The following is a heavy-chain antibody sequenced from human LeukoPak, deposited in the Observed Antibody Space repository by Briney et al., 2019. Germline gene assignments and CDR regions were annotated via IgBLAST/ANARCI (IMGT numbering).Heavy chain of an antibody. J-gene: IGHJ4*02. V-gene: IGHV4-39*01. CDR2: IYYSGST. CDR1: GGSISSSRYY. CDR3: ARLTDY. Sequence: PSETLSLTCTVSGGSISSSRYYWGWIRQPPGKGLEWIGRIYYSGSTDYNPSHKSRVTIAVDTSKNQFSLKLTSVTAADTAVYYCARLTDYWGQGTLVTVSS.